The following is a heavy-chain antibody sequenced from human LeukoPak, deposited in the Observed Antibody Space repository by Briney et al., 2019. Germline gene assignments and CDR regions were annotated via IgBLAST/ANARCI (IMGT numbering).Heavy chain of an antibody. CDR2: IYYSGST. CDR1: GGSISSYY. V-gene: IGHV4-59*01. D-gene: IGHD3-22*01. J-gene: IGHJ4*02. Sequence: SETLSLTCTVSGGSISSYYWSWIRQPPGKGLEWIGYIYYSGSTNYNPSLKSRVTISVDTSKNQFSLKLSSVTAADTAVYYCARARDYYDSSGYYRLFDYWGQGTLVTVSS. CDR3: ARARDYYDSSGYYRLFDY.